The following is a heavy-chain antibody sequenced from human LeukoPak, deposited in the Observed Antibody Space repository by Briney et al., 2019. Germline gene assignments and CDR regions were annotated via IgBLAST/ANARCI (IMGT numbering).Heavy chain of an antibody. CDR1: GYTFTGYH. CDR3: ARGGVYSRGRYPEYFQR. CDR2: INPISGGT. V-gene: IGHV1-2*02. J-gene: IGHJ1*01. D-gene: IGHD6-19*01. Sequence: ASVKVSCKTSGYTFTGYHMHWVRQAPGQGLEWMGWINPISGGTKYGQKFQGRVTLTRDTSISTAYMELNSLTSDDTAVYYCARGGVYSRGRYPEYFQRWGQGTLVTVS.